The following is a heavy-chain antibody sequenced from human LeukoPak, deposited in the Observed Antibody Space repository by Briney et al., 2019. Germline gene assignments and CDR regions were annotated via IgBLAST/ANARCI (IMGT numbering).Heavy chain of an antibody. D-gene: IGHD2-2*01. CDR2: ISSSGDNT. V-gene: IGHV3-11*05. CDR1: GFTFSDYY. Sequence: PGGSLRLSCAASGFTFSDYYMTWIRQAPGKGLEWVSFISSSGDNTKYADSVKGRFTISRDNAKNLLYLQMNSLRAEDTAVYYCAREGDIVVVPAATRPPGFGELSPPFDYWGQGTLVTVSS. J-gene: IGHJ4*02. CDR3: AREGDIVVVPAATRPPGFGELSPPFDY.